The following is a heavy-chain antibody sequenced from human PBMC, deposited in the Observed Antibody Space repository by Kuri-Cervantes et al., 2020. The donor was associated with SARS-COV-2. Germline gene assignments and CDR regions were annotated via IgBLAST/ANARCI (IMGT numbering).Heavy chain of an antibody. CDR1: GGSISSSSYY. Sequence: ESLKISCTVSGGSISSSSYYWSWICQPPGKGLEWIGEINHSGSTNYNPSLKSRVTISVDTSKNQFSLKLSSVTAADTAVYYCARELGYSSAWSQGDYFDNWGQGTLVTVSS. CDR2: INHSGST. V-gene: IGHV4-39*07. CDR3: ARELGYSSAWSQGDYFDN. J-gene: IGHJ4*02. D-gene: IGHD6-19*01.